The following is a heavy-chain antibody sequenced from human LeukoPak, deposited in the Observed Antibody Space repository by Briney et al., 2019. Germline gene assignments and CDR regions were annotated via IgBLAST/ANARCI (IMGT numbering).Heavy chain of an antibody. D-gene: IGHD3-3*01. CDR1: GGSISSSSYY. CDR3: ARRPSVFGVVIKYYSDY. Sequence: SETLSLTCTVSGGSISSSSYYWGWIRQPPGKGLEWIGSIYYSGISYYNPSLKSRVTISVDTSKNQFSLKLSFVTAADTAVYYCARRPSVFGVVIKYYSDYWGQGTLVTVSS. J-gene: IGHJ4*02. V-gene: IGHV4-39*01. CDR2: IYYSGIS.